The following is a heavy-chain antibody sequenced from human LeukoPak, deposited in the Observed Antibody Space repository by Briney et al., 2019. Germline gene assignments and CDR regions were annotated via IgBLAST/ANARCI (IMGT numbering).Heavy chain of an antibody. CDR2: IRYDGSNK. Sequence: GGSLRLSCAASGFTFSSYGMHWVRQAPGKGLEWVAFIRYDGSNKYYADSAEGRFTISRDNSKNTLYLQMNSLRAEDTAVYYCAKTYAYVALDYWGQGTLVTVSS. V-gene: IGHV3-30*02. D-gene: IGHD3-10*02. CDR1: GFTFSSYG. J-gene: IGHJ4*02. CDR3: AKTYAYVALDY.